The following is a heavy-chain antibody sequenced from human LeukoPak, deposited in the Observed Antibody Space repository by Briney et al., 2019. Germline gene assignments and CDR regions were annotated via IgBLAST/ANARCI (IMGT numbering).Heavy chain of an antibody. Sequence: PSETLSLTCAVYGGSFSGYYWSWIRQPPGKGLEWIGEINHNGSTNYNPSLKSRVTISVDTSKNQFSLKLSSVTAADTAVYYCARRIAVAGTFGSSFDYWGQGTLVTVSS. J-gene: IGHJ4*02. V-gene: IGHV4-34*01. CDR3: ARRIAVAGTFGSSFDY. D-gene: IGHD6-19*01. CDR1: GGSFSGYY. CDR2: INHNGST.